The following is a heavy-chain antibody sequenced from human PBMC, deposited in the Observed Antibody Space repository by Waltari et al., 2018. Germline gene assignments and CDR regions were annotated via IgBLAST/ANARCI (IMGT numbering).Heavy chain of an antibody. D-gene: IGHD3-16*01. CDR1: GGSFSGYY. CDR3: ARVRAFGGVIGH. CDR2: INDSGST. J-gene: IGHJ5*02. V-gene: IGHV4-34*01. Sequence: QVQLQQWGAGLLKPSETLSLTCAVYGGSFSGYYWSWIRQPPGKELEWIGEINDSGSTNYNPSLKSRVTISVDTSKNQFSLKLSSVTAADTAVYYCARVRAFGGVIGHWGQGTLVTVSS.